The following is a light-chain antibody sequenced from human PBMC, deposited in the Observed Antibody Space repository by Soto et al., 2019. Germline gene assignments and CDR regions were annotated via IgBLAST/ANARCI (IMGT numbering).Light chain of an antibody. CDR3: QQSFSTPRT. V-gene: IGKV1-39*01. CDR1: QDISNY. J-gene: IGKJ1*01. Sequence: DIQMTQSTSSLSASVGDRVTITSQASQDISNYLNWYQQKPGKAPNLLIYAASSLQSGVPSRFSGSGSRTDFTLTISSLQPEDFATYYCQQSFSTPRTFGQGTKVDI. CDR2: AAS.